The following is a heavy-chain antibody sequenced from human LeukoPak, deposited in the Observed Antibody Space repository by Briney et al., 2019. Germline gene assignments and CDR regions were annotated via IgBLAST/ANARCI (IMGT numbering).Heavy chain of an antibody. D-gene: IGHD6-13*01. CDR2: IIPIFGTA. Sequence: SVKVSCKASGGTFSSYAISWVRQAPGQGLEWMGGIIPIFGTANYAQKFQGRVTITADESTSTAYMELSSLRSEDTAVYYCARAREILVIAAAGTDWYFDLWGRGSLVTVSS. J-gene: IGHJ2*01. CDR1: GGTFSSYA. V-gene: IGHV1-69*13. CDR3: ARAREILVIAAAGTDWYFDL.